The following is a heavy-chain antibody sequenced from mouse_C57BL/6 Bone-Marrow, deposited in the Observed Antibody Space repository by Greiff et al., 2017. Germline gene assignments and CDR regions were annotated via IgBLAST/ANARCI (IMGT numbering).Heavy chain of an antibody. CDR1: GYTFTSYW. CDR3: ARPYYSNSWYFDV. D-gene: IGHD2-5*01. V-gene: IGHV1-55*01. J-gene: IGHJ1*03. Sequence: QVQLQQPGAELVKPGASVKMSCKASGYTFTSYWITWVKPRPGQGLEWIGDIYPGSGSTNYNEKFKSKATLTVDTSSSTAYMQLSSLTSEDSSVYDCARPYYSNSWYFDVWGTGTTGTVSS. CDR2: IYPGSGST.